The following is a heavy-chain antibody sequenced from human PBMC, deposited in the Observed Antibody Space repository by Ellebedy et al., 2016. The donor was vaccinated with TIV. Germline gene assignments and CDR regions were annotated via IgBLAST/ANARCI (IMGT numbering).Heavy chain of an antibody. CDR3: ARHGSSSWYSNWFDP. V-gene: IGHV5-51*01. D-gene: IGHD6-13*01. CDR2: IYPGDSDT. Sequence: GESLKISCKGSGYSFTSYWIGWVRQMPGKGLEWMGIIYPGDSDTRYSPSFQGQVTISADKSISTAYLQWSSLKASDTAMYYCARHGSSSWYSNWFDPWGQGTLVTVSS. CDR1: GYSFTSYW. J-gene: IGHJ5*02.